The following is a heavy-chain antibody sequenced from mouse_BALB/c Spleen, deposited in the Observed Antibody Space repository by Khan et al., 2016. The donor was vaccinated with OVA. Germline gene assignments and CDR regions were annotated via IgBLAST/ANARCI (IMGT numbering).Heavy chain of an antibody. Sequence: VQLQESGAELARPGASVKMSCKASGYTFTSYTIHWIKKRPGQGLEWIGYINPSNGYTNYNQKFKDKATLTTDKSSTTVYLQLSSLTSDDSAVYNCVRDGAYHRNDGWFAYWGQGTLVTVSA. CDR3: VRDGAYHRNDGWFAY. J-gene: IGHJ3*01. D-gene: IGHD2-14*01. CDR2: INPSNGYT. V-gene: IGHV1-4*01. CDR1: GYTFTSYT.